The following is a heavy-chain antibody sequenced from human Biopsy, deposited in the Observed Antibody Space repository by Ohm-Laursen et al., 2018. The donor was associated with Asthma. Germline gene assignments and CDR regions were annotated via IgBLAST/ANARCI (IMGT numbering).Heavy chain of an antibody. CDR3: AREGVAGTHIED. D-gene: IGHD6-19*01. CDR1: RFTYE. J-gene: IGHJ4*02. V-gene: IGHV3-30*19. CDR2: ISYDGSSI. Sequence: SLGLSCAASRFTYEMHWVRQAPGKGLEWVAVISYDGSSIYYADSVKGRFTISRDNSKNTLSLKMNSLTAEDTAVYYCAREGVAGTHIEDWGQGTLVTVSS.